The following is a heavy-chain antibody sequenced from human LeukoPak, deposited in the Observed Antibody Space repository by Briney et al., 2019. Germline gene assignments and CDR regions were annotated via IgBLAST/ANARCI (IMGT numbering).Heavy chain of an antibody. V-gene: IGHV3-21*01. CDR3: ARGLLWFGELLYPFDY. CDR2: ISSSSSYI. D-gene: IGHD3-10*01. CDR1: GFTFSSYS. J-gene: IGHJ4*02. Sequence: PGGSLRLSCAASGFTFSSYSMNWVRQAPGKGLEWVSSISSSSSYIYYADSVKGRFTISRDNAKNSLYLQMNSLRAEDTAVYYCARGLLWFGELLYPFDYWGQGTLVTVSS.